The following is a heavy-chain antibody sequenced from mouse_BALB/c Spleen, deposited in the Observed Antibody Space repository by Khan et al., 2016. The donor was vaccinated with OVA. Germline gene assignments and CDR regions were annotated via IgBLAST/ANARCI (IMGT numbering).Heavy chain of an antibody. V-gene: IGHV1S81*02. CDR1: GYTFTSYY. D-gene: IGHD1-1*02. J-gene: IGHJ3*01. CDR2: INPSNGGT. CDR3: TRSGYGAFAY. Sequence: XQLQQSGAELVKPGASVRLSCKASGYTFTSYYLYWVKQRPGHGLEWIGDINPSNGGTNFNENFKTKATLTVDKSSSTAYMQLSSLTSEDSAVYYCTRSGYGAFAYWGQGTLVTVSA.